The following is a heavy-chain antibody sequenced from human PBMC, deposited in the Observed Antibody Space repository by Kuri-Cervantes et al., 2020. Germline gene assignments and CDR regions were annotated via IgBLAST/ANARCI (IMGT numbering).Heavy chain of an antibody. CDR1: GGSFSSNNYY. CDR2: ILSTGNT. V-gene: IGHV4-31*03. J-gene: IGHJ2*01. CDR3: ARRFTGDRYFDL. D-gene: IGHD7-27*01. Sequence: SETLSLTCTVSGGSFSSNNYYWSWIRQHPGRRLEWIGYILSTGNTYYDPSLESRVIISVDTSKNQFSLKLSSVTAVDTAVYYCARRFTGDRYFDLWGRGTLVTVSS.